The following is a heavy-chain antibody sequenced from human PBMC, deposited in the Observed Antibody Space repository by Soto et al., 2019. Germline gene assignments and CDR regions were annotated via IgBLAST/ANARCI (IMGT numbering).Heavy chain of an antibody. CDR3: AKERATTTAFDY. J-gene: IGHJ4*02. Sequence: GGSLRLSCAASGFTFSRDGMSWVRQAPGKGLEWVSLITDNGRSTYYADSVKGRFTISRDNTKNTPFLQMNSLRAEDTAVYYCAKERATTTAFDYWGQGALVTVSS. CDR2: ITDNGRST. CDR1: GFTFSRDG. V-gene: IGHV3-23*01. D-gene: IGHD4-17*01.